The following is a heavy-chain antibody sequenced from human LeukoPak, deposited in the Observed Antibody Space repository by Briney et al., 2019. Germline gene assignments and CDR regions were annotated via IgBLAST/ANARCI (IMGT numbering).Heavy chain of an antibody. CDR2: IKQDGSEK. V-gene: IGHV3-7*01. J-gene: IGHJ3*02. CDR3: ASSDIVVVPADPGDAFDI. CDR1: GFTFSSYW. D-gene: IGHD2-2*01. Sequence: GALRLSCAASGFTFSSYWMSWVRQAPGKGLEWVANIKQDGSEKYYVDSVKGRFTISRDNAKNSLYLQMNSLRAEDTAVYYCASSDIVVVPADPGDAFDIWGQGTMVTVSS.